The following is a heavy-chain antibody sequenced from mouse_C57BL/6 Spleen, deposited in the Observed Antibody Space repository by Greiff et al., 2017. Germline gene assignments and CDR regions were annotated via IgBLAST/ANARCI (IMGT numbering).Heavy chain of an antibody. CDR3: TNSDYYYCSPYWYIDV. D-gene: IGHD2-1*01. CDR1: GYTFTDYE. Sequence: QVQLQQSGAELVRPGASVTLSCKASGYTFTDYEMHWVKQTPVHGLEWIGAIDPDTGGTAYNQKFKGKAILTADKSSSTAYMELRSLTSVDSAVYYSTNSDYYYCSPYWYIDVWGTGTTVTVSS. J-gene: IGHJ1*03. V-gene: IGHV1-15*01. CDR2: IDPDTGGT.